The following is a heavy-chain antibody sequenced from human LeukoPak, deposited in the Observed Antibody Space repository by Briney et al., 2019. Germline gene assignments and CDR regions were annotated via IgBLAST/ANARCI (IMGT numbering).Heavy chain of an antibody. J-gene: IGHJ4*02. CDR2: IYDTGNT. V-gene: IGHV4-31*03. CDR3: ARLVEYQLPFDH. D-gene: IGHD1-1*01. CDR1: GGSVSSGSYY. Sequence: PSETLSLTCTVSGGSVSSGSYYWSWIRQHPGKGLEWIGYIYDTGNTYYNPSLRSRLTMSIDTSKNQFSLKLTSVTAADTAVYYCARLVEYQLPFDHWGQGTLVTVSS.